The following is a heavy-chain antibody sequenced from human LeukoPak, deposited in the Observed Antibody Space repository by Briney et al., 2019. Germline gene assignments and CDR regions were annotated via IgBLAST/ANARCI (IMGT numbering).Heavy chain of an antibody. CDR1: GGSISSSSYY. D-gene: IGHD6-13*01. CDR2: IYYSGST. V-gene: IGHV4-39*01. CDR3: ASSSSWAPGGYGMDV. J-gene: IGHJ6*02. Sequence: SETLSLTCTDSGGSISSSSYYWGWIRQPPGKGLEWIGNIYYSGSTYYNPSLKSRVTISVDTSKNQFSLKLSSVTAADTAVYYCASSSSWAPGGYGMDVWGQGTTVTVSS.